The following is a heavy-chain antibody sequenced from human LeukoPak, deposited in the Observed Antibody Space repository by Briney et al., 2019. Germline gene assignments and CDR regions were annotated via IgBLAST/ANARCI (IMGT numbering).Heavy chain of an antibody. CDR1: GGSFSGYY. D-gene: IGHD3-10*01. V-gene: IGHV4-34*01. CDR3: ARATPPYGSGSPSLYYYGMDV. CDR2: INHSGST. Sequence: PSETLSLTCAVYGGSFSGYYWSWIRQPPGKGLEWIGEINHSGSTNYNPSLKSRVTISVDTSKNQFSLKLSSVTAADTAVYYCARATPPYGSGSPSLYYYGMDVWGQGTTVTVSS. J-gene: IGHJ6*02.